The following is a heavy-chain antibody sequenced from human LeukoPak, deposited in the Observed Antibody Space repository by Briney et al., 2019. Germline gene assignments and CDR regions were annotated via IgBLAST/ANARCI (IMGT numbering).Heavy chain of an antibody. CDR2: IIPIFGTA. Sequence: ASVKVSCKASGGTFSSYAISLVRQAPGQGLEWMGGIIPIFGTANYAQKFQGRVTITTDESTSTAYMELSSLRSDDTAVYYCARYPNVLRELAFDSWGQGTMVTVSS. D-gene: IGHD2/OR15-2a*01. J-gene: IGHJ3*02. V-gene: IGHV1-69*05. CDR1: GGTFSSYA. CDR3: ARYPNVLRELAFDS.